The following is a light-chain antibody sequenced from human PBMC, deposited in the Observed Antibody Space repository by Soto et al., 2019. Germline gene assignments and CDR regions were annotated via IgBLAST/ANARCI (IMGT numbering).Light chain of an antibody. Sequence: QSVLTQPPSASGTPGQRVTISCSGSSSNIADNPVNWYQQLPGTAPKLLIYSSDQRPSGVPDRFSGSKSGTSASLAISGLQSEDEADYHCAAWDDSLNGVVFGGGTKLTVL. J-gene: IGLJ2*01. V-gene: IGLV1-44*01. CDR2: SSD. CDR3: AAWDDSLNGVV. CDR1: SSNIADNP.